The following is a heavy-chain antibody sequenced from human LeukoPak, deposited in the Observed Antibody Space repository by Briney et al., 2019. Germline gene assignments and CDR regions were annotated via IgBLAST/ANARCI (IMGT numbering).Heavy chain of an antibody. D-gene: IGHD2-21*02. V-gene: IGHV3-7*01. J-gene: IGHJ1*01. CDR1: GFTFSSYS. CDR3: TSWGDTTAEYFQR. CDR2: INPDGRDT. Sequence: GGSLRLSCAASGFTFSSYSMSWVRQAPGKGLEWVAHINPDGRDTYYVDSVKGRFTISRDNAQNSMYLQMNSLRVEDTAVYYCTSWGDTTAEYFQRWGQGTLVTVSS.